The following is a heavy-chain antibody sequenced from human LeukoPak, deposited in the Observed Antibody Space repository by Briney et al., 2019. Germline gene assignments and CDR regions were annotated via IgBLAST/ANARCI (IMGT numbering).Heavy chain of an antibody. J-gene: IGHJ4*02. CDR3: AKDSPSVTATPHDY. CDR1: GFTFSDYA. V-gene: IGHV3-23*01. D-gene: IGHD2-21*02. Sequence: GGSLRLSCAASGFTFSDYAMSWVRQAPGKVLDWVSTISSYGGSTYYADSVKGRFTISRDNSKNTLYLQMNSLRAEDTAVYFCAKDSPSVTATPHDYWGQGALVTVSS. CDR2: ISSYGGST.